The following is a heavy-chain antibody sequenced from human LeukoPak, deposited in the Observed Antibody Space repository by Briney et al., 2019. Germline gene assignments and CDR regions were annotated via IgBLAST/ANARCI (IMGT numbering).Heavy chain of an antibody. D-gene: IGHD3-10*01. CDR2: IFYRGDI. CDR1: GGSISSYY. J-gene: IGHJ4*02. CDR3: ARHSQGSGITYTNFDY. V-gene: IGHV4-59*08. Sequence: PSETLSLTCTVSGGSISSYYWSWIRQPPGKGLEWIAYIFYRGDIKTNPSLKSRVTLSLDTSKNQFSLKLASVTAADTTVYYCARHSQGSGITYTNFDYWGQGSLVTVSS.